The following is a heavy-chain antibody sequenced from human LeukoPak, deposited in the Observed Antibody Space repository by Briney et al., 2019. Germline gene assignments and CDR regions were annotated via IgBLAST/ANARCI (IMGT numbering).Heavy chain of an antibody. Sequence: SETLSLTCTVSGGSISSYYWSGIRQPPGKGLEWIGYIYYSGSTNYNPSLKSRVTISVDTSKNQFSLRLSSVTAADTAVYYCARVAAKGYNYNMDVWGQGTTVTVSS. CDR1: GGSISSYY. CDR3: ARVAAKGYNYNMDV. V-gene: IGHV4-59*01. J-gene: IGHJ6*02. CDR2: IYYSGST.